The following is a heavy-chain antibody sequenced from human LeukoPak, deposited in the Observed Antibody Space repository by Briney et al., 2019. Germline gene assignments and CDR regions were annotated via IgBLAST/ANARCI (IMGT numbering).Heavy chain of an antibody. CDR3: EKTTVGYSSGQKPAWPVDY. Sequence: RTGGSLRLSCAASGFTFGSHAMYWVRQAPGKGLEWVAGIFGSGGSPHYADSVKGRFTIPRDNPRNTVYLQINSLRDEDTAVYYCEKTTVGYSSGQKPAWPVDYWGQGTLVTVSS. CDR1: GFTFGSHA. CDR2: IFGSGGSP. V-gene: IGHV3-23*01. D-gene: IGHD5-18*01. J-gene: IGHJ4*02.